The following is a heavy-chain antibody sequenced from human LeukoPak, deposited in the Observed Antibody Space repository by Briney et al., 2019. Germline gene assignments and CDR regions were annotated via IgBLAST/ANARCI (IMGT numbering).Heavy chain of an antibody. V-gene: IGHV4-38-2*02. Sequence: SETLSLTCTVSGYSISSGYYWGWIRQPPGKGLEWIGSIYYSGSTYYNPSLKSRVTISVDTSKNQFSLKLSSVTAADTAVYYCARAGAYYDILTGYYPNFDYWGQGTLVTVSS. J-gene: IGHJ4*02. CDR2: IYYSGST. CDR1: GYSISSGYY. D-gene: IGHD3-9*01. CDR3: ARAGAYYDILTGYYPNFDY.